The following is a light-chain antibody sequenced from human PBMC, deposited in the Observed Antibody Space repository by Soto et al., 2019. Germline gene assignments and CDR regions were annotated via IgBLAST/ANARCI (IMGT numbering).Light chain of an antibody. CDR3: QQYGSSPPEKT. V-gene: IGKV3-20*01. CDR1: QSVISNY. CDR2: GAS. J-gene: IGKJ1*01. Sequence: EIVLTQSPGTLSLSPGERATLSCRASQSVISNYLAWYQQKPGQAPRLLIYGASSRATGIPDRFSGSGSGTDFTLAISRLEPEDFAVYYCQQYGSSPPEKTFGQGTKVEI.